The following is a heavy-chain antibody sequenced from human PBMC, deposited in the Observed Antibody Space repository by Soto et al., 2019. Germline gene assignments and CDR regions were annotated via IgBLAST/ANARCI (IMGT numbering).Heavy chain of an antibody. V-gene: IGHV1-69*13. CDR3: VRDSGAKLSSS. J-gene: IGHJ4*02. CDR1: GGTFSSYR. CDR2: IVPIYRTA. D-gene: IGHD6-13*01. Sequence: SVKVSCKASGGTFSSYRINWVRQAPGQGLEWVGGIVPIYRTADYAQKFQGRVTITADESARTSYMKLRSLKSQDTAVYYCVRDSGAKLSSSWGQGTLVTVSS.